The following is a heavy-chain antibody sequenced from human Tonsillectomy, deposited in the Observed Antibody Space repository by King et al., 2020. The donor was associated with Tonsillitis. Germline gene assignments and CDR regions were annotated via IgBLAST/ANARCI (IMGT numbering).Heavy chain of an antibody. J-gene: IGHJ6*03. CDR3: ARGGGSIFGVIVADSYYYYMDV. Sequence: VQLQQWGARLLKPSETLSLTCAVYGGSFSGYYWTWIRQPPGKGLEWIGEINHSGSTNYNPSLKSRVTISVDTSKNQFSLTLRSVTAADTAVYYCARGGGSIFGVIVADSYYYYMDVWGKGTTVTVSS. V-gene: IGHV4-34*01. CDR1: GGSFSGYY. D-gene: IGHD3-3*01. CDR2: INHSGST.